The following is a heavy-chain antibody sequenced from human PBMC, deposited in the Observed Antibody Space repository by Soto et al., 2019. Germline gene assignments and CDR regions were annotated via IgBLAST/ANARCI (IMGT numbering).Heavy chain of an antibody. CDR3: ARDEGSGWFSYYFDY. CDR2: IKQDGSEK. J-gene: IGHJ4*02. V-gene: IGHV3-7*04. CDR1: GFTFSSYW. D-gene: IGHD6-19*01. Sequence: EVQLVESGGGLVQPGGSLRLSCAASGFTFSSYWMSWVRQAPGKGLEWVANIKQDGSEKYYVDSVKGRFTISRDNAKNSRYLQMNSLRAEDTAVYYCARDEGSGWFSYYFDYWGQGTLVTVSS.